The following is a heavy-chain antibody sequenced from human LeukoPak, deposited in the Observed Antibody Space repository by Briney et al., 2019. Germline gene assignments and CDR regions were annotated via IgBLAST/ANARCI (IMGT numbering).Heavy chain of an antibody. CDR1: GGFISGSTYY. Sequence: SETLSLTCTVSGGFISGSTYYWGWIRQPPGKGLEWIGTIYYSGSTYYNPSLKSRVTISVDTSKNQFSLKLSSVTATDTAVYFCARSPGTVFDYWGQGTLVTVSS. CDR2: IYYSGST. J-gene: IGHJ4*02. CDR3: ARSPGTVFDY. V-gene: IGHV4-39*01. D-gene: IGHD4-17*01.